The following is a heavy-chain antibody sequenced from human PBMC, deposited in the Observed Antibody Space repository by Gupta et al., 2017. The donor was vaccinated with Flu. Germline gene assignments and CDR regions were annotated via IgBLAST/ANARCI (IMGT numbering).Heavy chain of an antibody. CDR3: ARGYSSGWSQLGGEDY. D-gene: IGHD6-19*01. J-gene: IGHJ4*02. Sequence: SLKSRVTISVDTSKNQFSLKLSSVTAADTAVYYCARGYSSGWSQLGGEDYWGQGTLVTVSS. V-gene: IGHV4-59*09.